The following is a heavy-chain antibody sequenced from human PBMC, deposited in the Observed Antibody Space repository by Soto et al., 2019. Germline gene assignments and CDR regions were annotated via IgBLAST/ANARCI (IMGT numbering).Heavy chain of an antibody. CDR1: GFTFSSYA. CDR2: ISYDGSNK. Sequence: GGSLRLSCAASGFTFSSYAMHWVRQAPGKGLEWVAVISYDGSNKYYADSVKGRFTISRDNSKNTLYLQMNSLRAEDTAVYYCARAPRGGYDWPFDIWGQGTMVTVSS. CDR3: ARAPRGGYDWPFDI. D-gene: IGHD5-12*01. V-gene: IGHV3-30-3*01. J-gene: IGHJ3*02.